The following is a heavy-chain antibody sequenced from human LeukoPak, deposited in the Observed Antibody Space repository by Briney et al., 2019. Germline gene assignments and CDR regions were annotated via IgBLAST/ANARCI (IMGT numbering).Heavy chain of an antibody. CDR3: TTDQYPRADYGVGY. Sequence: PGGSLRLSCTASGFTFGDYAMSWFRQAPGKGLEWVGFIRSKAYGGTTDYAAPVKGRFTISRDDSKNTLYLQMNSLKTEDTAVYYCTTDQYPRADYGVGYWGQGTLVTVSS. J-gene: IGHJ4*02. CDR2: IRSKAYGGTT. V-gene: IGHV3-49*03. D-gene: IGHD4-17*01. CDR1: GFTFGDYA.